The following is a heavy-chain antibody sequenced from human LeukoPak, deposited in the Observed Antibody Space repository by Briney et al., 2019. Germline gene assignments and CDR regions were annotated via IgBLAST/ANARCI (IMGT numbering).Heavy chain of an antibody. CDR3: ARTTEGGYSYGYFYYYYMDV. Sequence: PSETLSLTCTVSGGSISSYYWIYYSGSTNYKSSLKSRVTISVDTSKNQFSLKLSSVTAADTAVYYCARTTEGGYSYGYFYYYYMDVWGKGTTVTISS. D-gene: IGHD5-18*01. CDR2: YYSGST. CDR1: GGSISSYY. J-gene: IGHJ6*03. V-gene: IGHV4-59*01.